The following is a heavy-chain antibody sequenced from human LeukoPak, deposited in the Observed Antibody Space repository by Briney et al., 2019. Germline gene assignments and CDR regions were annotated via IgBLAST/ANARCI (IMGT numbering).Heavy chain of an antibody. CDR3: ARQRSGWSYDAFDI. D-gene: IGHD6-19*01. CDR1: GYTFTGYH. CDR2: INPNSGGT. V-gene: IGHV1-2*06. Sequence: ASVKVSCRASGYTFTGYHMHWVRQAPGQGLEWMGRINPNSGGTTYAQKFQGRVTMTRDTSISTAYMELSRLRSDDTAVFYCARQRSGWSYDAFDIWGQGTMVTVSS. J-gene: IGHJ3*02.